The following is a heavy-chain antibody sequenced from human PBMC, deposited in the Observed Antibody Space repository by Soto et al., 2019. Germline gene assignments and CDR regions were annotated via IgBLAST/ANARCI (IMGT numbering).Heavy chain of an antibody. V-gene: IGHV1-69*13. Sequence: GASVKVSCKASGGGNLRDYRTTWVRRAPGQGLEWMGGIIPKLGSANYAQNFQGRVTVTADESTNTAYMELSSLRSDDTAVYYCATGLPDIVVVVAATDAFDIWGQGTMVTVSS. J-gene: IGHJ3*02. CDR1: GGGNLRDYR. D-gene: IGHD2-15*01. CDR2: IIPKLGSA. CDR3: ATGLPDIVVVVAATDAFDI.